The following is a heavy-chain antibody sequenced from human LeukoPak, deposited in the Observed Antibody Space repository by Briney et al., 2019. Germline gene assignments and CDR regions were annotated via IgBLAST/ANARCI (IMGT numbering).Heavy chain of an antibody. D-gene: IGHD2-2*01. CDR2: IYPDDSFT. V-gene: IGHV5-51*01. CDR3: ASRGGDRYCSSGVCLVFGF. J-gene: IGHJ4*02. Sequence: GESLKISCQASGYDFTRSWIGWVRQLPGKGLEWMGVIYPDDSFTNYSPSFKGQITITADKSNRTTYLQWTSLKDTDTGTYYCASRGGDRYCSSGVCLVFGFWGQGALVTVSS. CDR1: GYDFTRSW.